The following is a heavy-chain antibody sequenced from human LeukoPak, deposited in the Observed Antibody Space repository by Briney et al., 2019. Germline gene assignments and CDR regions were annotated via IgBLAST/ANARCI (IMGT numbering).Heavy chain of an antibody. J-gene: IGHJ4*02. V-gene: IGHV4-30-2*01. CDR2: IYHSGST. CDR3: ARDSGYVDY. Sequence: SETLSLTCTVSGGSISRSSDYWGWIRQPPGKGLEWIGYIYHSGSTYYNPSLKSRVTISVDRSKNQFSLKLSSVTAADTAVYYCARDSGYVDYWGQGTLVTVSS. D-gene: IGHD1-26*01. CDR1: GGSISRSSDY.